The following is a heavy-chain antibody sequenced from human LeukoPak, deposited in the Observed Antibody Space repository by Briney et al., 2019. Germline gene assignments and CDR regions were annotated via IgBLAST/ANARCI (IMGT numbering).Heavy chain of an antibody. CDR1: VFNFASYA. J-gene: IGHJ4*02. CDR3: AKDISSNCYRGRGVDH. V-gene: IGHV3-23*01. Sequence: GGSLRLSCEVSVFNFASYAMNGGRQAPGKGLEWVSVISGSDATSCYIDSVKGQFTLSRDNYKDTLYLYLKSLRVEDTAAYHCAKDISSNCYRGRGVDHWGQGTLVTVSS. CDR2: ISGSDATS. D-gene: IGHD2-2*01.